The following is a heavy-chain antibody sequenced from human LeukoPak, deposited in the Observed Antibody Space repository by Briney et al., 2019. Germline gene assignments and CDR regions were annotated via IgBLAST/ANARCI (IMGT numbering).Heavy chain of an antibody. J-gene: IGHJ4*02. CDR3: ARDFGGIVGATGVY. D-gene: IGHD1-26*01. V-gene: IGHV1-2*04. CDR1: GYTFTGYY. Sequence: ASVKVSCKASGYTFTGYYMHWVQQAPGQGLEWMGWINPNSGGTNYAQKFQGWVTMTRDTSISTAYMELSRLRSDDTAVYYCARDFGGIVGATGVYWGQGTLVTVSS. CDR2: INPNSGGT.